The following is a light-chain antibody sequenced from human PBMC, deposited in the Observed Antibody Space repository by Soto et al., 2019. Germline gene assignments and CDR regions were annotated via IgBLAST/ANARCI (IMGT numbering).Light chain of an antibody. Sequence: DIVMTQSPATLSLSPGDRATLSCWASLTVSTNLAWYQQKPGQAPRLLIYYTSTRATGIPARFSGSGSAKEFTLTISSLQPEDSAVYYCQQYNNWPPWTFGRGTKVEIK. CDR2: YTS. CDR1: LTVSTN. V-gene: IGKV3-15*01. CDR3: QQYNNWPPWT. J-gene: IGKJ1*01.